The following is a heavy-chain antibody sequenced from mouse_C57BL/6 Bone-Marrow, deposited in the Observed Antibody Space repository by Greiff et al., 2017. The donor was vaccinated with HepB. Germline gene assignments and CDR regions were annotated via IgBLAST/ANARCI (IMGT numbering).Heavy chain of an antibody. CDR3: TRFCDYERNDY. CDR1: GYTFTSYL. J-gene: IGHJ2*01. V-gene: IGHV1-5*01. Sequence: VQLQQSGTVLASPGASVKMSCKTSGYTFTSYLMHWVKQRPGPGLEWIGAIYPGNSDTSYNQQFKGQDKLTAVTSASTADMELSSLTNEDSAVYYCTRFCDYERNDYWGQGTTLTVSS. CDR2: IYPGNSDT. D-gene: IGHD2-4*01.